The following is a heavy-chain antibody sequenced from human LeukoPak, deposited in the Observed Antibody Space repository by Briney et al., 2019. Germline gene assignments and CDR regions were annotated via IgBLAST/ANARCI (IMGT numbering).Heavy chain of an antibody. D-gene: IGHD1-14*01. Sequence: PGGSLRLSCAASGFTFSSYGMHWVRQAPGKGLEWVAVISYDGSNKYYADSVKGRFTIPRDNSKNTLYLQMNSLRAEDTAVYYCAKASPESAWFDPWGQGTLVTVSS. CDR2: ISYDGSNK. J-gene: IGHJ5*02. CDR1: GFTFSSYG. V-gene: IGHV3-30*18. CDR3: AKASPESAWFDP.